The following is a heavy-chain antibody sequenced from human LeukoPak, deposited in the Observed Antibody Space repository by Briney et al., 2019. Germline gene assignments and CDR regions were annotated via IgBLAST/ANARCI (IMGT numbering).Heavy chain of an antibody. CDR3: AREDGYNSNYFDY. Sequence: SETLSLTCTVSGGSISSYYWSWIRQPPGKGLEWIGYIYYSGSTNCNPSLKSRVTISVDTSKNQFSLKLSSVTAADTAVYYCAREDGYNSNYFDYWGQGTLVTVSS. J-gene: IGHJ4*02. V-gene: IGHV4-59*12. CDR2: IYYSGST. CDR1: GGSISSYY. D-gene: IGHD5-24*01.